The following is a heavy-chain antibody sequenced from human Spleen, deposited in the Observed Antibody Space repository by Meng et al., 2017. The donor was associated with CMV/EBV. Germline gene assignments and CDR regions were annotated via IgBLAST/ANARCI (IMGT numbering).Heavy chain of an antibody. D-gene: IGHD2-2*01. CDR3: AREGAGGRYCSSTSCSDY. CDR1: ISSSSDY. J-gene: IGHJ4*02. CDR2: IYYSGST. V-gene: IGHV4-39*07. Sequence: ISSSSDYWGWSRQPPGKGLEWIGSIYYSGSTYYNPSLKSRVTISVDTSKNQFSLKLSSVTAADTAVYYCAREGAGGRYCSSTSCSDYWGQGTLVTVSS.